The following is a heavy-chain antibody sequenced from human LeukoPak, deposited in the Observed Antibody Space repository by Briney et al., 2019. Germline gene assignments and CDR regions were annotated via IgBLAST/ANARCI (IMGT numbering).Heavy chain of an antibody. CDR2: IYYSGST. CDR1: GGSIRSSSHH. D-gene: IGHD4-17*01. V-gene: IGHV4-39*01. CDR3: ARRNGLGYGDYGDPFDI. J-gene: IGHJ3*02. Sequence: SETLSLTCTVSGGSIRSSSHHWGWIRPPPGKGLEGIGSIYYSGSTYYNPSLKSRVTISVDTSKNQFSLKLSSVTAADTAVYYCARRNGLGYGDYGDPFDIWAQGTMVTVSS.